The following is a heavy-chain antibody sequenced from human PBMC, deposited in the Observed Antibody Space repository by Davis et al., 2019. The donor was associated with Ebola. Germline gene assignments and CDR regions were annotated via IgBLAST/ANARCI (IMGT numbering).Heavy chain of an antibody. D-gene: IGHD1-26*01. J-gene: IGHJ4*02. V-gene: IGHV1-2*02. CDR3: ARGASAGGELLTPVDY. Sequence: ASVKVSCKASAYNFIDYYIHWVRPAPGHGLTWVGWINPNTGDTNYARNFQARVTMTRDTTITSTYMELTRLNSADTGVYYCARGASAGGELLTPVDYWGQGALVTVSS. CDR1: AYNFIDYY. CDR2: INPNTGDT.